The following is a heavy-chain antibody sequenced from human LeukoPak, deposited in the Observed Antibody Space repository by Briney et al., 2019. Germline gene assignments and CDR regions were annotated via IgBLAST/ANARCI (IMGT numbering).Heavy chain of an antibody. Sequence: GGSLRLSCAASGFTFSSYAMHWVRQAPGKGLEWVAVISYDGSNKYYADSVKGRFTISRDNSKNTLYLQMNSLRAEDTAVYYCARDNYYDSSGYFVGERYYFDYWGQGTLVTVSS. V-gene: IGHV3-30*04. CDR2: ISYDGSNK. CDR1: GFTFSSYA. J-gene: IGHJ4*02. CDR3: ARDNYYDSSGYFVGERYYFDY. D-gene: IGHD3-22*01.